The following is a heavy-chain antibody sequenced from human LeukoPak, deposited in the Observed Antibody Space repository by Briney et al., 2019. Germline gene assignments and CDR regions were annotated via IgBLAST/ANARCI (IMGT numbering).Heavy chain of an antibody. Sequence: PSETLSLTCPVSGGSISSYYWSWIRQPQGKGLEWIGYISYSGNTYYNPSLKSRVTISGDTSKNQFSLKLSSVTAADTAVYYCARYYYDSSAYYNLDYWGQGTLVTVSS. CDR1: GGSISSYY. CDR3: ARYYYDSSAYYNLDY. D-gene: IGHD3-22*01. CDR2: ISYSGNT. J-gene: IGHJ4*02. V-gene: IGHV4-59*01.